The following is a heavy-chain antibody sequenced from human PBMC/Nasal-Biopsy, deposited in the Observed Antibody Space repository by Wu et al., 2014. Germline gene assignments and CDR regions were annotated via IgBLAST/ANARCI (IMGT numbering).Heavy chain of an antibody. J-gene: IGHJ5*02. CDR3: ARFGEDYFAPRVEH. Sequence: TLSLTCTFSGGTIITSTYYWGWIRLAPGKGLEWIGEIDDSGSADYNTSLESRVTISVDKSKNQFSLNLTSVTATDTAIYYCARFGEDYFAPRVEHWGQGALVNVYS. CDR1: GGTIITSTYY. D-gene: IGHD5-12*01. V-gene: IGHV4-39*01. CDR2: IDDSGSA.